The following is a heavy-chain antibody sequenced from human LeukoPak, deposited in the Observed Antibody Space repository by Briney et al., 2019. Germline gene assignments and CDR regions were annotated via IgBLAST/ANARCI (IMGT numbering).Heavy chain of an antibody. Sequence: PGGSLRLSCAASGFTFDDYAMHWVRQAPGKGLEWVSGISWDGGSTYYADSVKGRFTISRDNSKNSLYLQMNSLRAEDTALYYCAKDTRAGRATGDAFDIWGQGTMVTVSS. V-gene: IGHV3-43D*04. D-gene: IGHD3-10*01. CDR1: GFTFDDYA. CDR3: AKDTRAGRATGDAFDI. J-gene: IGHJ3*02. CDR2: ISWDGGST.